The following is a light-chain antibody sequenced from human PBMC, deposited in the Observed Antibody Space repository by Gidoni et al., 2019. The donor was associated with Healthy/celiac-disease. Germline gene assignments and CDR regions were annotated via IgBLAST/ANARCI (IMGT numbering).Light chain of an antibody. CDR3: QQSYSTPLT. CDR2: AAS. J-gene: IGKJ4*01. Sequence: DIQMTQPPSPLPASVGDRVTITCRASQRISSYLNWYHEKPGKAPKFLSYAASSLQSGVPSRFSGSGSGTDFTLTISSLQPEDFATYYCQQSYSTPLTFGGGTKVEIK. V-gene: IGKV1-39*01. CDR1: QRISSY.